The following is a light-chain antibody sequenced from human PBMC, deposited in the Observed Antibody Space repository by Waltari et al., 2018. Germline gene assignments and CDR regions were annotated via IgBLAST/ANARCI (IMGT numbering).Light chain of an antibody. CDR2: NAI. V-gene: IGKV3-11*01. CDR1: QSVSNS. J-gene: IGKJ4*01. Sequence: EVVMTQSPATLSLSPGDRATLSCRASQSVSNSLSWYQQKPSQAPRLLIYNAITRATGIPARFSGSGSGTDFTLTIGSLEPEDAAVYFCLQRTNWPPTFGGGTTVEIK. CDR3: LQRTNWPPT.